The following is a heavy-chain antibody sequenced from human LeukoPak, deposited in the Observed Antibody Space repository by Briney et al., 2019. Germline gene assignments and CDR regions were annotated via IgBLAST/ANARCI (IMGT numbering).Heavy chain of an antibody. D-gene: IGHD5-18*01. V-gene: IGHV4-34*01. CDR3: ARGFVDTAMVTWFDP. CDR1: GGSFSGYY. CDR2: INHSGST. Sequence: SETLSLTCAVYGGSFSGYYWSWIRQPPGKGLEWIGEINHSGSTNYNPSLKSRVTISVDTSKNQFSLKLSSVTAADTAVYYCARGFVDTAMVTWFDPWGQGTLVTVSS. J-gene: IGHJ5*02.